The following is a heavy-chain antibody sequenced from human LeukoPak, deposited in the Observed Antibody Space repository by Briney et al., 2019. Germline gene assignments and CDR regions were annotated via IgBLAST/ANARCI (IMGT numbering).Heavy chain of an antibody. CDR1: GYTFTGYY. V-gene: IGHV1-2*02. D-gene: IGHD3-10*01. J-gene: IGHJ4*02. CDR2: INPNSGGT. Sequence: GASVKVSCKASGYTFTGYYMHWVRQAPGQGLEWMGWINPNSGGTNYAQKFQGRVTMTRDTSISTAYMELSRLRSDDTAVYYCARAPYYYSSGHSYYFDYWGQGTLVTVSS. CDR3: ARAPYYYSSGHSYYFDY.